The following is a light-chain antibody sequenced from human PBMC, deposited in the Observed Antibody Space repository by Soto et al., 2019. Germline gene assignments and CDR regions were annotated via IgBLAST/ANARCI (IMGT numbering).Light chain of an antibody. Sequence: EIVLTQSPGTLSLSRGERATLSCRASQSVSSSYLAWYQQKPGQAPRLLIYGASSRATGIPDRFSGSGSGTDFTLTISRLEPEDFAVYYCQQYGRSPRGTFGQGTKVDI. CDR1: QSVSSSY. CDR2: GAS. CDR3: QQYGRSPRGT. V-gene: IGKV3-20*01. J-gene: IGKJ1*01.